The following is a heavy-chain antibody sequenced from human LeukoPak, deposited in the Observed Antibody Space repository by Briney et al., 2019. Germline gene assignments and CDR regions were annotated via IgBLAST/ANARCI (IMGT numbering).Heavy chain of an antibody. V-gene: IGHV3-7*01. J-gene: IGHJ4*02. CDR1: GITLSSFW. D-gene: IGHD5-12*01. CDR2: INRDGSVK. Sequence: PGGSLRLSCAASGITLSSFWMSWVRQAPGKGLEWVANINRDGSVKYYVDSVKGRFTVSRDNAKNSLYLQTNSLRVEDTVVYYCARLWGDATIFDLWGPGTLVTVSS. CDR3: ARLWGDATIFDL.